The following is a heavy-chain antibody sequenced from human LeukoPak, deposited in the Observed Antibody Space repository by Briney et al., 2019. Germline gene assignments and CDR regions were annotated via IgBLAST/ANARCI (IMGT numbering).Heavy chain of an antibody. Sequence: GGSLRLSCAASGFTFSSYGMHWVRQAPGKGLEWVAVISYDGSNKYYADSVKGRFTISRDNSKNTLYLQMNSLRAEDTAVYYCATSGSLDYWGQGTLVTVSS. D-gene: IGHD1-26*01. CDR2: ISYDGSNK. CDR3: ATSGSLDY. CDR1: GFTFSSYG. V-gene: IGHV3-30*03. J-gene: IGHJ4*02.